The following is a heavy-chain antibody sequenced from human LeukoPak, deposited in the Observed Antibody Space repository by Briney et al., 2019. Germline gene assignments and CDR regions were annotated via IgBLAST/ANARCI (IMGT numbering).Heavy chain of an antibody. CDR3: ARGRGKWFGELSSYFDY. J-gene: IGHJ4*02. V-gene: IGHV1-46*01. D-gene: IGHD3-10*01. Sequence: ASVKVSCKASGYTFTNSYIHWVRQAPGQVLEWMGLINPDGGNTNYAQNFQGRVTLTRDTSTSTVYMELSSLRSEDTAVYYCARGRGKWFGELSSYFDYWGQGTLVTVSS. CDR1: GYTFTNSY. CDR2: INPDGGNT.